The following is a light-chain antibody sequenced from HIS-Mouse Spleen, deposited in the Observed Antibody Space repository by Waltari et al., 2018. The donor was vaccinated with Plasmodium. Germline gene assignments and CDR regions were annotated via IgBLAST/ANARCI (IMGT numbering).Light chain of an antibody. Sequence: EIVLTQSPGTLSLSPAERATLSGRASQSVSSSYLAWYQQKPGQAPRLLIYGASSRATGIPDRFSGSGSGTDFTLTISRLEPEDFAVYYCQQYGSSPRTFGQGTKVEIK. CDR2: GAS. J-gene: IGKJ1*01. CDR3: QQYGSSPRT. V-gene: IGKV3-20*01. CDR1: QSVSSSY.